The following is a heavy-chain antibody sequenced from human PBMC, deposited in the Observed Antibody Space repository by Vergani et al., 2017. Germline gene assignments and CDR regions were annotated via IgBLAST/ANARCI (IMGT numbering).Heavy chain of an antibody. CDR3: ARDINYYDSSAGGAN. CDR2: ISAYNGNT. V-gene: IGHV1-18*01. CDR1: GYTFTSYG. D-gene: IGHD3-22*01. J-gene: IGHJ4*02. Sequence: QVQLVQSGAEVKKPGASVKVSCKASGYTFTSYGISWVRQAPGQGLEWMGWISAYNGNTNYAQKLQGRVTMTTDKSTSTAYMELRSLRSDDTAVYYCARDINYYDSSAGGANWGQGTLVTVSS.